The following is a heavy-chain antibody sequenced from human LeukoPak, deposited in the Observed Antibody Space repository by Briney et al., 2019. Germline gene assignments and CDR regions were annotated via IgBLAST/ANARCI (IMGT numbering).Heavy chain of an antibody. J-gene: IGHJ5*02. CDR2: IWYDGSNK. CDR3: ARGWGSSWPNWFDP. CDR1: GFTFSSYG. D-gene: IGHD6-13*01. Sequence: QSGGSLRLSCAASGFTFSSYGMHWVRQAPGKGLEWVAVIWYDGSNKYYADSVKGRFTISRDNSKNTLYLQMNSLRAEDTAVYYCARGWGSSWPNWFDPWGQGTLVTVSS. V-gene: IGHV3-33*01.